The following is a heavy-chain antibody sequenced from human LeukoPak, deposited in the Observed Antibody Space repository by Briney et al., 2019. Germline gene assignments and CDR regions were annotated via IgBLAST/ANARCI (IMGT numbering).Heavy chain of an antibody. Sequence: SETLSLTCTVSGGSISSSSYYWGWIRQPPGKGLEWIGYIFYGGATNYNPSLKSRVTISVGTSKNQFSLKLTSVTAADTAVFFCARYHNGYDDFWGQGTLVTVSS. V-gene: IGHV4-61*05. CDR2: IFYGGAT. CDR3: ARYHNGYDDF. J-gene: IGHJ4*02. D-gene: IGHD5-12*01. CDR1: GGSISSSSYY.